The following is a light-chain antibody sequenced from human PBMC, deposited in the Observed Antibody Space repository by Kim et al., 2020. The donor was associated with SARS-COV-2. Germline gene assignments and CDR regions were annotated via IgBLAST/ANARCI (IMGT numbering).Light chain of an antibody. CDR3: QAWDGNIVV. Sequence: SYELTQPPSVSVSPGQTASITCSGDKLGDKYPCWYQQKPGQSPVLVIYQDDKRPSGIPERFSGSNSGNTATLTISGTQAMDEADYYCQAWDGNIVVFG. V-gene: IGLV3-1*01. CDR2: QDD. J-gene: IGLJ2*01. CDR1: KLGDKY.